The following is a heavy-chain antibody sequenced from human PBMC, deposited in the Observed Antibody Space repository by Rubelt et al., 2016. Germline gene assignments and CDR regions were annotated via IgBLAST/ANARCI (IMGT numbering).Heavy chain of an antibody. D-gene: IGHD3-22*01. Sequence: TFTSYAMHWVRQAPGQRLEWMGWINAGNGNTKYSQKFQGRVTITRDTSASTAYMELSSLRSEDTAVYYCATTRKYYYDSSGYSLGYWGQGTLVTVSS. J-gene: IGHJ4*02. CDR2: INAGNGNT. V-gene: IGHV1-3*01. CDR3: ATTRKYYYDSSGYSLGY. CDR1: TFTSYA.